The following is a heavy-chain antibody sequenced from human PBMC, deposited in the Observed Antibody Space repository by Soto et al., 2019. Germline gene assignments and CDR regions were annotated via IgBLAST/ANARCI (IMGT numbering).Heavy chain of an antibody. V-gene: IGHV4-31*03. CDR2: IYYSGST. Sequence: QVQLQESGPGLVKPSQTLSLTCTVSGGSISSGGYYWSWIRQHPGKVLEWIGYIYYSGSTYYNPSLKRRVTISVDTSKNQFSLKLSSVTAADTAVYYCAREVWFGELLVGFDYWGQGTLVTVSS. CDR1: GGSISSGGYY. CDR3: AREVWFGELLVGFDY. J-gene: IGHJ4*02. D-gene: IGHD3-10*01.